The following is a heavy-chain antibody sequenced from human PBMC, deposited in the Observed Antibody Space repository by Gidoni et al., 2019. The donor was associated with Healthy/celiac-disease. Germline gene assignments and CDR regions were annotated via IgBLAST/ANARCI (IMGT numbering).Heavy chain of an antibody. CDR1: GGSFSGYY. V-gene: IGHV4-34*01. CDR2: INHSGST. CDR3: ARGSLLSSRGGSYLFDY. J-gene: IGHJ4*02. D-gene: IGHD1-26*01. Sequence: QVQLQQWGAGLLKPSETLPRTCAVHGGSFSGYYWSWIRQPPGKGLEWIGEINHSGSTNCNPSLKSRVTISVDTSKNQFSLKLSSVTAADTAVYYCARGSLLSSRGGSYLFDYWGQGTLVTVSS.